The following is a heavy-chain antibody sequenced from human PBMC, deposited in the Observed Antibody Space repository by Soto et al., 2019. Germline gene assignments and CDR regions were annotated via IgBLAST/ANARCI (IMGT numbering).Heavy chain of an antibody. V-gene: IGHV3-49*03. J-gene: IGHJ4*02. D-gene: IGHD3-22*01. CDR2: IRSKAYGGTT. CDR1: GFTFGDYA. CDR3: TRAWYYDSSGYSYYFDY. Sequence: GSLRLSCTASGFTFGDYAMSWFRQAPGKGLEWVGFIRSKAYGGTTEYAASVKGRFTISRDDSKSIAYLQMNSLKTEDTAVYYCTRAWYYDSSGYSYYFDYWGQGTLVTVSS.